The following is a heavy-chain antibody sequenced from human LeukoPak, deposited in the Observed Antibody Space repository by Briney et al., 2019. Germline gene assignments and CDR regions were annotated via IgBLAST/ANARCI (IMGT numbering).Heavy chain of an antibody. CDR2: INPNSGGT. Sequence: GASVNVSCKASGYTFTGYYMHWVRQAPGQGLEWMGWINPNSGGTNYAQKFQGRVTMTRDTSISTAYMELSRLRSDDTAVYYCARGSDDFWSGYSPSYWGQGTLVTVSS. J-gene: IGHJ4*02. D-gene: IGHD3-3*01. CDR1: GYTFTGYY. V-gene: IGHV1-2*02. CDR3: ARGSDDFWSGYSPSY.